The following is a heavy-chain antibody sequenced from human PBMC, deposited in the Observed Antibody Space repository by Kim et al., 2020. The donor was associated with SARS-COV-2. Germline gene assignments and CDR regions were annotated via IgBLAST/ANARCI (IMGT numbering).Heavy chain of an antibody. Sequence: DSVKDRFTISRDNSKTTLYLQMTSLRAEDTAVYYCAKSARDSYYYYGMDVWGQGTTVTVSS. V-gene: IGHV3-23*01. J-gene: IGHJ6*02. CDR3: AKSARDSYYYYGMDV.